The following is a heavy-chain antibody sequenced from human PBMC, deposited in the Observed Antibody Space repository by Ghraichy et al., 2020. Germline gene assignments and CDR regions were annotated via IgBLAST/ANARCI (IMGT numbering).Heavy chain of an antibody. D-gene: IGHD3-10*01. CDR1: GGSINSGDYY. Sequence: SETLSLTCTVSGGSINSGDYYWSWIRQPPGKGLEWIGYIYYSGSTYYNPSLKSRVTISVDTSKNQFSLKLSPVTAADTAVYYCARGRLALWVLWFGNRADNWFDPWGQGTLVTVSS. CDR3: ARGRLALWVLWFGNRADNWFDP. J-gene: IGHJ5*02. CDR2: IYYSGST. V-gene: IGHV4-30-4*01.